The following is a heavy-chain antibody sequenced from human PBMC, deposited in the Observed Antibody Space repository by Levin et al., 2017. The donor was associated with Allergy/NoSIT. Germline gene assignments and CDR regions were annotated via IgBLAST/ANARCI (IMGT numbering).Heavy chain of an antibody. CDR1: GGTFSSYA. CDR2: IIPIFGTA. Sequence: SVKVSCKASGGTFSSYAISWVRQAPGQGLEWMGGIIPIFGTANYAQKFQGRVTITADKSTSTAYMELSSLRSEDTAVYYCASSRNDLTSYYFDYWGQGTLVTVSS. CDR3: ASSRNDLTSYYFDY. V-gene: IGHV1-69*06. J-gene: IGHJ4*02.